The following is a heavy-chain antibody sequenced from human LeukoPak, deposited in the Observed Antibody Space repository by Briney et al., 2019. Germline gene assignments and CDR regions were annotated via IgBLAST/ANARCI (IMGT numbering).Heavy chain of an antibody. V-gene: IGHV3-30-3*01. J-gene: IGHJ3*02. CDR3: ARGPGLADVPARVDAFDI. CDR2: ISYDGSNK. CDR1: GFTFSSYA. Sequence: PGGSLRLSCAASGFTFSSYAMHWVRQAPGKGLERVAVISYDGSNKYYADSVKGRFTISRDNSKNTLYLQMNSLRAEDTAVYYCARGPGLADVPARVDAFDIWGQGTMVTVSS. D-gene: IGHD2-2*01.